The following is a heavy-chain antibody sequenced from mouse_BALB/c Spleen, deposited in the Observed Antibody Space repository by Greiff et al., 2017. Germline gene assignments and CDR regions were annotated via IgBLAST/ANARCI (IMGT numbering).Heavy chain of an antibody. J-gene: IGHJ2*01. V-gene: IGHV1-87*01. CDR3: ASGSSSHFDY. CDR2: IYPGDGDT. CDR1: GYTFTSYW. D-gene: IGHD1-1*01. Sequence: VKVVESGAELARPGASVKLSCKASGYTFTSYWMQWVKQRPGQGLEWIGAIYPGDGDTRYTQKFKGKATLTADKSSSTAYMQLSSLASEDSAVYYCASGSSSHFDYWGQGTTLTVSS.